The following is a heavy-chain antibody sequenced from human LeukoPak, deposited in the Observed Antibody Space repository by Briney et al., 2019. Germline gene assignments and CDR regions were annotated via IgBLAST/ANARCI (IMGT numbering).Heavy chain of an antibody. CDR2: TYYRSKWYN. CDR1: GDSVSSNSAA. D-gene: IGHD5-18*01. V-gene: IGHV6-1*01. J-gene: IGHJ4*02. Sequence: SQTLSLTCALSGDSVSSNSAAWNWIRQSPSRGLEWLGRTYYRSKWYNDYAVSVKSRITINPDTSKNQFSLQLNSVTPEDAAVYYCARYTAMDGGLDYWGQGTLVTVSS. CDR3: ARYTAMDGGLDY.